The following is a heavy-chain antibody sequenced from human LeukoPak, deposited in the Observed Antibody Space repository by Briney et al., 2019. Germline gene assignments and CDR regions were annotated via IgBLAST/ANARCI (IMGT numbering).Heavy chain of an antibody. CDR1: GGSISSYY. CDR3: ARSAGGVYYYDSSGYYY. CDR2: IYTSGTI. Sequence: SETLSLTCTVSGGSISSYYWSWIRQPAGTALEWIGRIYTSGTITYNPSLKSRVTMSVDTSKNQFSLKLSSVTAADTAVYYCARSAGGVYYYDSSGYYYWGQGTLVTVSS. D-gene: IGHD3-22*01. V-gene: IGHV4-4*07. J-gene: IGHJ4*02.